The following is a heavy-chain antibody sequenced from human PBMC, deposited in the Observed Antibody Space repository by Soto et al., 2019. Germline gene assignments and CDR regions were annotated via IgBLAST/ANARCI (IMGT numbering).Heavy chain of an antibody. CDR2: FSLSGTT. CDR3: ARGMTPPGAPAWYYFDS. J-gene: IGHJ4*02. V-gene: IGHV4-61*02. CDR1: GGSISSGGYY. Sequence: PSETLSLTCTVSGGSISSGGYYWSCIPQHPGKGLEWIGRFSLSGTTNYNPSLRSRVTMSADVSKNQFSLRLTSVTAADTALYYCARGMTPPGAPAWYYFDSWGQGTLVTVSS. D-gene: IGHD2-8*02.